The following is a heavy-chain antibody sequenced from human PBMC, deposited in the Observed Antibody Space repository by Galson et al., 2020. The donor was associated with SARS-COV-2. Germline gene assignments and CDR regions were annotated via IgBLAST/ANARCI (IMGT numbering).Heavy chain of an antibody. Sequence: GGSLRLSCAASGFTLSAHAMHWVRHAPGKGLEWVAQIFFDGSEKHYGASVRGRFTISSDSSKNTVDLQMNNLRVDDTAVYSCARDGQSSRGWAFDYWGQGTLLTVSS. V-gene: IGHV3-30*12. CDR2: IFFDGSEK. D-gene: IGHD6-19*01. CDR1: GFTLSAHA. J-gene: IGHJ4*02. CDR3: ARDGQSSRGWAFDY.